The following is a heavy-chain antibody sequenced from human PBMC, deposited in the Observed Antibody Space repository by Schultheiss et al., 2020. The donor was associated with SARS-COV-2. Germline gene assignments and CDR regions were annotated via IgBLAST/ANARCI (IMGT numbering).Heavy chain of an antibody. D-gene: IGHD2-15*01. Sequence: SETLSLTCTVSGGSISSYYWSWIRQPPGKGLEWIGEINHSGSTNYNPSLKSRVTISVDTSKNQFSLKLSSVTAADTAVYYCARAWGCSGGSCSQYYYYYYGMDVWGQGTTVTVSS. CDR3: ARAWGCSGGSCSQYYYYYYGMDV. CDR1: GGSISSYY. CDR2: INHSGST. J-gene: IGHJ6*02. V-gene: IGHV4-34*01.